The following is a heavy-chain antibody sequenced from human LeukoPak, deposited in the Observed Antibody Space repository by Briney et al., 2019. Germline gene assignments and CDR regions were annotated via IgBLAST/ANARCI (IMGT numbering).Heavy chain of an antibody. J-gene: IGHJ4*02. CDR3: ARDRVAMAGTDY. D-gene: IGHD6-19*01. V-gene: IGHV4-59*12. CDR2: IYYSGST. CDR1: GGSISSYY. Sequence: SETLSLTCTVSGGSISSYYWSWIRQPPGKGLEWIGYIYYSGSTYYNPSLKSRVTISVHTSKNQFSLKLSSVTAADTAVYYCARDRVAMAGTDYWGQGTLVTVSS.